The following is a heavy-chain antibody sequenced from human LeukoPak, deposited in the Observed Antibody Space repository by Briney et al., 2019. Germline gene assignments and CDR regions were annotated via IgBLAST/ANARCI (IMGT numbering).Heavy chain of an antibody. D-gene: IGHD3-22*01. J-gene: IGHJ4*02. Sequence: PSETLSLTCTVSGGSISSGGYYWSWIRQHPGKGLEWIGYIYYSGSTYYNPSLKSRVTISVDTSKSQFSLKLSSVTAADTAVYYCASTADYYDSRRFDYWGQGTLVTVSS. CDR3: ASTADYYDSRRFDY. CDR1: GGSISSGGYY. CDR2: IYYSGST. V-gene: IGHV4-31*03.